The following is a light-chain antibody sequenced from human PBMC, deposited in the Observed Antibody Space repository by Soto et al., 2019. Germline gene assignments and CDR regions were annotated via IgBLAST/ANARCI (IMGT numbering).Light chain of an antibody. J-gene: IGKJ1*01. CDR3: QQYGSSLWT. CDR2: GAS. V-gene: IGKV3-20*01. CDR1: QSVSSSY. Sequence: EIVLTQSPGTLSLSTGERATLSCRVSQSVSSSYLAWYQQKPGQAPRHLIYGASSRATGIPDRFSGSGSGTDFTLTISRLEPEDFAVYYCQQYGSSLWTFGQGTKVEIK.